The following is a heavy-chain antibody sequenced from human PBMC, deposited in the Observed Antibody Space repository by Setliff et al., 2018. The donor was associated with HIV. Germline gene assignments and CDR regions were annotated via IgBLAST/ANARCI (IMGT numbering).Heavy chain of an antibody. CDR3: ATITHNTGFAGTFYFYMDV. CDR1: GFNFTEYA. Sequence: LRLSCTASGFNFTEYAMSWVRQAPGKGLEWVGFIRSEAHAGTEYAAALKGRFIMSRDDSKSIVYLQMNSLRTDDTAVYYCATITHNTGFAGTFYFYMDVWGKGTTVTVSS. V-gene: IGHV3-49*04. CDR2: IRSEAHAGT. J-gene: IGHJ6*03. D-gene: IGHD1-20*01.